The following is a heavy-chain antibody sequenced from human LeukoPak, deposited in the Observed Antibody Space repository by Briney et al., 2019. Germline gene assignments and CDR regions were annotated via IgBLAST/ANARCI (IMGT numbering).Heavy chain of an antibody. J-gene: IGHJ4*02. CDR3: ARAGGAPHGDYEFDF. D-gene: IGHD4-17*01. CDR2: IYSSGST. CDR1: GGSINTYY. Sequence: SETLSLTCTVSGGSINTYYWGWIRQPSGKGLEWIGNIYSSGSTNYNPSLKSRVTISVETSKNQFSLKLTSVTAADTAIYYCARAGGAPHGDYEFDFWGQGILVTVSS. V-gene: IGHV4-59*08.